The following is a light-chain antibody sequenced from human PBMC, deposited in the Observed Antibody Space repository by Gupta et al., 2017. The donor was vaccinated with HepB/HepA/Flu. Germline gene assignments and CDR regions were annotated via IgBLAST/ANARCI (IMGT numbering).Light chain of an antibody. CDR3: QQYYSTPLT. J-gene: IGKJ4*01. CDR1: QSVLYPSNNKNY. V-gene: IGKV4-1*01. Sequence: DIVMTQFPDSLAVSLGERATINCKSSQSVLYPSNNKNYLAWYQQKPGQPPKLLIYWASTRESGVPDRLSGSGSGTDFTLTISSLQAEDVAVYYCQQYYSTPLTFGGGTKVEIK. CDR2: WAS.